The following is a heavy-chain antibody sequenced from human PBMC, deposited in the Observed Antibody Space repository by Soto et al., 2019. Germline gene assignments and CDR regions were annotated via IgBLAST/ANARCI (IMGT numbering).Heavy chain of an antibody. CDR3: ARRGCVKGVCYNSYDM. Sequence: GGSIRLSCAASGFTFISYGMHWVSKDPGKGLEWVAVISYDGSNKYYADSVKGRFSISRDNSKNTLYLQMDSLRAEDTAVYYCARRGCVKGVCYNSYDMWGQGTMVTVSS. J-gene: IGHJ3*02. CDR1: GFTFISYG. V-gene: IGHV3-30*03. D-gene: IGHD2-8*01. CDR2: ISYDGSNK.